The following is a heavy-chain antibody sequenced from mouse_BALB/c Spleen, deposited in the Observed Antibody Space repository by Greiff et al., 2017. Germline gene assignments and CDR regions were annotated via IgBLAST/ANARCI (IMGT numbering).Heavy chain of an antibody. CDR2: ISNGGGST. D-gene: IGHD1-1*01. J-gene: IGHJ1*01. Sequence: EVHLVESGGGLVQPGGSLKLSCAASGFTFSSYTMSWVRQTPEKRLEWVAYISNGGGSTYYPDTVKGRFTISRDNAKNTLYLQMSSLKSEDTAMYYCARHRDYGSSYWYFDVWGAGTTVTVSS. CDR3: ARHRDYGSSYWYFDV. CDR1: GFTFSSYT. V-gene: IGHV5-12-2*01.